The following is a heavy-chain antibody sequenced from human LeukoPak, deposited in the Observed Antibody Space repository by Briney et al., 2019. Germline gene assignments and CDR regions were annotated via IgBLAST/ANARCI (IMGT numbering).Heavy chain of an antibody. CDR2: INHSGST. D-gene: IGHD2-15*01. J-gene: IGHJ6*03. CDR3: ARGRYCSGVSCNKNYYLDV. CDR1: GGSFTGYY. Sequence: SETLSLTCAVYGGSFTGYYWSWIREPPGKGLGWNGEINHSGSTNYNPSLKSRVTISVDTSKNQFSLKLSSVTAADTAVYYCARGRYCSGVSCNKNYYLDVSGKGTTVTVSS. V-gene: IGHV4-34*01.